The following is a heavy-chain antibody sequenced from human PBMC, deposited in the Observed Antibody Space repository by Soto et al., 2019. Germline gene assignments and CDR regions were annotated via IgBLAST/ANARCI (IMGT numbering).Heavy chain of an antibody. D-gene: IGHD2-8*01. CDR2: IYYSGST. J-gene: IGHJ6*02. Sequence: QVQLQESGPGLVKPSQTLSLTCTVSGGSISSGGYYWSWIRQHPGKGLEWIGYIYYSGSTYYNPSLKSRVTISVDTSKNQFSLKLSSVTAADTAVYYCAREMLDRIRYYGMDVWGQGTTVTVSS. CDR3: AREMLDRIRYYGMDV. CDR1: GGSISSGGYY. V-gene: IGHV4-31*03.